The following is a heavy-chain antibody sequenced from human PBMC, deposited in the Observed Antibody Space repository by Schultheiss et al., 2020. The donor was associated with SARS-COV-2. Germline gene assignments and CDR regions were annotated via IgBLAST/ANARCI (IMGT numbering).Heavy chain of an antibody. D-gene: IGHD1-26*01. CDR3: ATSKDGEGGTFDY. CDR2: ISYDGALK. J-gene: IGHJ4*02. Sequence: GGSLRLSCAASRFTFSSYAMHWVRQAPGRGLEWVAMISYDGALKYYADSVKGRFTISRDNSKNTLYLQMNSIRVKDTGVYYCATSKDGEGGTFDYWGQGTVVKVSS. CDR1: RFTFSSYA. V-gene: IGHV3-30-3*01.